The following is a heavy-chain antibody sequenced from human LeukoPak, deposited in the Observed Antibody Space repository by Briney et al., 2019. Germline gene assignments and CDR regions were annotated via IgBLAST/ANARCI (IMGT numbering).Heavy chain of an antibody. CDR2: ISYDGSNK. V-gene: IGHV3-30*01. CDR3: ARGAGDDFWEDYYYYMDV. CDR1: RFTFSHYP. J-gene: IGHJ6*03. D-gene: IGHD3-3*01. Sequence: PGGSLRLSCAASRFTFSHYPIHWVRQAPGKGLEWVALISYDGSNKYYADSVRGRFTISRDNSKNTLYLQMNSLRAEDTAVYYCARGAGDDFWEDYYYYMDVWGKGTTVTVSS.